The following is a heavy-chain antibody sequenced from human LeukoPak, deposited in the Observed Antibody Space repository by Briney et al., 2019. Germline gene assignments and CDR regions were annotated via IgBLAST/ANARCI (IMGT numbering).Heavy chain of an antibody. J-gene: IGHJ4*02. CDR1: GGSISSSSYY. CDR2: IYYCGST. Sequence: SETLSLTCTVSGGSISSSSYYWGWIRQPPGKGLEWIGSIYYCGSTYYNPSLKSRVTISVDTSKNQFSLKLSTVTAADTAVYYYARHGGSGMGADYFDYWGQGTLVTVSS. CDR3: ARHGGSGMGADYFDY. V-gene: IGHV4-39*01. D-gene: IGHD1-26*01.